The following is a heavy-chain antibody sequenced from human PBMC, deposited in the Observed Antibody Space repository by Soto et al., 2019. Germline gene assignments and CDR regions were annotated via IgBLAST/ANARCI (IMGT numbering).Heavy chain of an antibody. CDR1: GGSISSSSYY. CDR3: ARLPRTVTIDHYFDY. CDR2: IYYSGST. J-gene: IGHJ4*02. V-gene: IGHV4-39*01. Sequence: QLQLQESGPGLVKPSETLSLTCTVSGGSISSSSYYWGWIRQPPGKGLEWIGSIYYSGSTYYNPSLKSRVTISVDTPKNQFSLKLSSVTAADTAVYYCARLPRTVTIDHYFDYWGQGTLVTVSS. D-gene: IGHD4-17*01.